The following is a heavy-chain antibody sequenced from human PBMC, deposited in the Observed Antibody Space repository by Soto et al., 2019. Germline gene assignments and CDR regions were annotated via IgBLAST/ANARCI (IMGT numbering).Heavy chain of an antibody. J-gene: IGHJ4*02. CDR3: AREPYGDYSGY. D-gene: IGHD4-17*01. CDR1: GGTFSSYS. V-gene: IGHV1-69*08. CDR2: ITPILGIA. Sequence: QVQLVQSGAEVKKPGSSVKVSCKASGGTFSSYSINWVRQAPGQGLEWMGRITPILGIANYAQKFQGRVPITEDKSTSTAYMELSSLRSEDTAVYYCAREPYGDYSGYWGQGTLVTVSS.